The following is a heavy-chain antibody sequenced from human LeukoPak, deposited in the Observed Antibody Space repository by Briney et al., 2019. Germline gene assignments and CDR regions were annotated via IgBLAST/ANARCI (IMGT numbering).Heavy chain of an antibody. CDR2: IYPGDSDT. CDR1: GYSFTSYW. CDR3: ARLRYYDSSGFLFDY. D-gene: IGHD3-22*01. V-gene: IGHV5-51*01. Sequence: GESLKISCKGSGYSFTSYWIGWVRQMPGKGLEWMGIIYPGDSDTRHSPSFQGQVTISADKSISTAYLQWSSLKASDTAMYYCARLRYYDSSGFLFDYWGQGTLVTVSS. J-gene: IGHJ4*02.